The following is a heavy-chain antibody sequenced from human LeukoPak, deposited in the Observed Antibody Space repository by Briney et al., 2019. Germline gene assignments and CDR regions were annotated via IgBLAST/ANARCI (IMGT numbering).Heavy chain of an antibody. CDR1: GYTFTSYG. Sequence: ASVKVSCKASGYTFTSYGISWVRQAPGQGLEWMGWISAYNGNTNYAQKLQGRVTMTTDTSTSTAYMELRSLRSDDTAVYYCASRGPGYCSSTSCYWFDPWGQGTLVTVSS. CDR2: ISAYNGNT. V-gene: IGHV1-18*01. D-gene: IGHD2-2*01. J-gene: IGHJ5*02. CDR3: ASRGPGYCSSTSCYWFDP.